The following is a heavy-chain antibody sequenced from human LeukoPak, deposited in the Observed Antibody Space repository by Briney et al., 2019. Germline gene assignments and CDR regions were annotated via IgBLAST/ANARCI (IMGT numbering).Heavy chain of an antibody. CDR3: ARWLDGYTPLDY. CDR2: ISMSGRYI. D-gene: IGHD5-24*01. Sequence: GGSLRLSCAASGFTFDCYSMNWVRQAPGKGLEWVASISMSGRYIHYAGSVRGRFTISRDNGRNSVYLQMTGLRIEGTATYFCARWLDGYTPLDYWGQGVLVTV. CDR1: GFTFDCYS. V-gene: IGHV3-21*01. J-gene: IGHJ4*02.